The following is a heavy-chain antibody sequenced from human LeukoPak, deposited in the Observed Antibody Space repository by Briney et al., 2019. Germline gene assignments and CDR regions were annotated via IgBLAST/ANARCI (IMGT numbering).Heavy chain of an antibody. J-gene: IGHJ4*02. CDR1: GFSFSSYS. V-gene: IGHV3-48*02. CDR3: VRDHYYSFDY. D-gene: IGHD2/OR15-2a*01. Sequence: GGSLRLSCAASGFSFSSYSMNWVRQAPGKGLEWISYISSSSSAIYYADSVKGRSTISRDNAKDSLYLQMNSLRDEDTAVYYCVRDHYYSFDYWGQGTLVTVSS. CDR2: ISSSSSAI.